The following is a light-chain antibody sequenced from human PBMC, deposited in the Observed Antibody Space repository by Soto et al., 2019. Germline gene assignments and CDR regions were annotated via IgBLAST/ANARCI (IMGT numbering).Light chain of an antibody. CDR3: QQYGRSPRT. V-gene: IGKV3-20*01. CDR1: QSVP. CDR2: VES. J-gene: IGKJ5*01. Sequence: EIVLTQSPGTLSLSPGERATLSCRASQSVPLDWYQQKPGQAPRLLIFVESHRATGIPVRFSGSGSGTDFTLTISSLEPEDLAVYYCQQYGRSPRTFGQGTRVEIK.